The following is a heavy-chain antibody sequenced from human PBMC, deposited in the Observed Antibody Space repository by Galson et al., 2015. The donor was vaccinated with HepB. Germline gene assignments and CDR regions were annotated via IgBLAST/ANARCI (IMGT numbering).Heavy chain of an antibody. D-gene: IGHD4-17*01. V-gene: IGHV3-66*02. CDR2: IYNDGST. J-gene: IGHJ6*02. Sequence: SLRLSCAASGFTVTINYMSWVRQAPGKGLEWVSVIYNDGSTYYADSVKGRFTISRDNSKNTLYLQLNSARAEDTAVYYCARDQGDDYVNYYYYHGMDVWGQGTTVTVSS. CDR1: GFTVTINY. CDR3: ARDQGDDYVNYYYYHGMDV.